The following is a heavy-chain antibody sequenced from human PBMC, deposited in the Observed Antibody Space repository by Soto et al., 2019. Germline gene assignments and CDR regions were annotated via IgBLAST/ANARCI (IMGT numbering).Heavy chain of an antibody. CDR3: PRRGSSSSFFYDS. V-gene: IGHV5-10-1*03. J-gene: IGHJ4*02. Sequence: EVQLVQSGAEVKKPGESLRISCQGSGYSFTSSWISWLRQMPGEGLEWMGRIDPSDSYINYSPSFQGRVTITADKSISTAYLQWSSLKASDTAMYYCPRRGSSSSFFYDSWGQGTLVTVSS. CDR2: IDPSDSYI. D-gene: IGHD6-6*01. CDR1: GYSFTSSW.